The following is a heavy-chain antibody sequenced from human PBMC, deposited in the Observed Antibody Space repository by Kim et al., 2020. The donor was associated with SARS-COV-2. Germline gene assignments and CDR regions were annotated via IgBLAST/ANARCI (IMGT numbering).Heavy chain of an antibody. CDR3: ARDERYFDWSKYYYYYYG. CDR2: ISYDGSNK. D-gene: IGHD3-9*01. Sequence: GGSLRLSCAASGFTFSSYSMHWVRQAPGKGLEWVAVISYDGSNKYYADSVKGRFTISRDNSKNTLYLQMNSLRAEDTAVYYCARDERYFDWSKYYYYYYG. CDR1: GFTFSSYS. J-gene: IGHJ6*01. V-gene: IGHV3-33*05.